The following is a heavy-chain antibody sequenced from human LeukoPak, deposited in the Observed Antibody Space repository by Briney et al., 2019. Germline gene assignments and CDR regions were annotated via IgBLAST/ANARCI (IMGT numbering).Heavy chain of an antibody. CDR1: GFTFTNYW. J-gene: IGHJ6*03. D-gene: IGHD6-6*01. Sequence: GGSLRLSCAASGFTFTNYWIHWVRQAPGKGLMWVSRIKSDGITTNYADSVKGRFTISRDNSKNTLYLQMNSLRAEDTAVYYCARAPSIAARPGVPDYYYYMDVWGKGTTVTVSS. V-gene: IGHV3-74*01. CDR2: IKSDGITT. CDR3: ARAPSIAARPGVPDYYYYMDV.